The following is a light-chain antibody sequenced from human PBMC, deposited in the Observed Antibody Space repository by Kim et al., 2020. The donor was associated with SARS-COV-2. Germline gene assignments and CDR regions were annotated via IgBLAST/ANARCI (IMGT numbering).Light chain of an antibody. V-gene: IGKV3-11*01. CDR2: DAS. Sequence: EIVLTQSPATLSLSPGERATLSCRTSQSVSSHLAWYQQKPGQAPRLLIYDASNRATGIPARFSGSGSGTDFTLVISSLEPEDFAVYYCQQYYNWPPLTFGGGTKVDIK. CDR1: QSVSSH. J-gene: IGKJ4*01. CDR3: QQYYNWPPLT.